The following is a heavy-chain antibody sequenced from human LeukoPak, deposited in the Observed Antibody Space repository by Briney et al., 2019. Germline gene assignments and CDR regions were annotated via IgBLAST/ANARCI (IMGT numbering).Heavy chain of an antibody. J-gene: IGHJ2*01. Sequence: PGGSLTLSCAASGFTFSSYDMHWVRQAPGKGLEWVAVISYDGNNKYYADSVKGRFTISRDNSKKTLYLQMNSLRAEDTAVYYCARDGYIDEDWSFDLWGRDILVSVSS. CDR3: ARDGYIDEDWSFDL. D-gene: IGHD5-24*01. V-gene: IGHV3-30-3*01. CDR1: GFTFSSYD. CDR2: ISYDGNNK.